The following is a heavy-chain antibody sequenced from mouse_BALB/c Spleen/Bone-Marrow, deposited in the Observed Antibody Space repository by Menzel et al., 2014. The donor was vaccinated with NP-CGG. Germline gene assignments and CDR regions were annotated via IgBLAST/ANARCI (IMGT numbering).Heavy chain of an antibody. J-gene: IGHJ2*01. CDR2: IWSGGST. Sequence: VKVEESGPGLVKPSQSLSITCTVSGFSLTSYGVHWVRQSPGKGLEWLGVIWSGGSTDYNAAFISRLSISKDNSKNQVFFKMNSLQANDTAIYYCARRKSGKGYFDYWGQGTTLTVSS. CDR3: ARRKSGKGYFDY. D-gene: IGHD1-3*01. V-gene: IGHV2-2*02. CDR1: GFSLTSYG.